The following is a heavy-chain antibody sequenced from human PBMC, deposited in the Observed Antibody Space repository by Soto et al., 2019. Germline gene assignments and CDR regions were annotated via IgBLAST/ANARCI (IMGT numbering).Heavy chain of an antibody. CDR3: AKNSYVGSWNFGLDV. CDR1: RFSFNTYA. Sequence: EVQLLESGGGLVQPGGSLRLSCTTSRFSFNTYAMTWVRRAPGKGLEWVSTLSAGGSGSYYAESVRGRFSVSKDNSRGSMYLPMSSLRHEDTAVYYCAKNSYVGSWNFGLDVWGQGTTVTVSS. V-gene: IGHV3-23*01. J-gene: IGHJ6*02. D-gene: IGHD1-1*01. CDR2: LSAGGSGS.